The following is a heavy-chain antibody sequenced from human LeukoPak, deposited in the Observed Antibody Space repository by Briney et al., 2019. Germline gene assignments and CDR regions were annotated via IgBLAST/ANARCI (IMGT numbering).Heavy chain of an antibody. Sequence: KPSETLSLTXTVSGGSISSYYWSWIRQPPGKGLEWIGYIYYSGSTNYNPSLKSRVTISVDTSKNQFSLKLSSVTAADTAVYYCARGPPTMVVTPGFDYWGQGTLVTVSS. D-gene: IGHD4-23*01. CDR2: IYYSGST. CDR3: ARGPPTMVVTPGFDY. V-gene: IGHV4-59*01. J-gene: IGHJ4*02. CDR1: GGSISSYY.